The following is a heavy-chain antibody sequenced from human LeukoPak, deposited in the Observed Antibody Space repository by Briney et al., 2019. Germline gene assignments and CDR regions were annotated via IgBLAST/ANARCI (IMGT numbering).Heavy chain of an antibody. CDR2: ISAYNGNT. J-gene: IGHJ3*02. V-gene: IGHV1-18*01. CDR3: ARDSVVGVIGGWLDAFYI. D-gene: IGHD3-22*01. CDR1: GYTFTSYG. Sequence: GASVKVSCKATGYTFTSYGISWVRQAPGQWLEWMGWISAYNGNTNYAQKLQGRVTMTTDTSTSTAYMELRSLRSDDTAVYYCARDSVVGVIGGWLDAFYIWGQGTMVTVSS.